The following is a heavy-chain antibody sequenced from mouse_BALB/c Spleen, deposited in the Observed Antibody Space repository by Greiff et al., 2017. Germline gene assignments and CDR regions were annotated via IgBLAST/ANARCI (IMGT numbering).Heavy chain of an antibody. D-gene: IGHD1-1*01. CDR2: ILPGSGST. V-gene: IGHV1-9*01. CDR1: GYTFSSYW. Sequence: VKLMESGAELMKPGASVKISCKATGYTFSSYWIEWVKQRPGHGLEWIGEILPGSGSTNYNEKFKGKATFTADTSSSTAYMQLSSPTSEDSAVYYCTRGGSSHYWYFDVWGAGTTVTVSS. J-gene: IGHJ1*01. CDR3: TRGGSSHYWYFDV.